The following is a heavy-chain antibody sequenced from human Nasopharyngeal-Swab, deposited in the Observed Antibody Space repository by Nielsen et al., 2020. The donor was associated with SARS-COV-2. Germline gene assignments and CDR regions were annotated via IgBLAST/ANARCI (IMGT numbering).Heavy chain of an antibody. CDR2: ISSDSST. CDR3: AKDYSSSWYRTWFDP. J-gene: IGHJ5*02. Sequence: GESLKISCAASGFTVSSKYMSWVRQAPGKGLKWVSLISSDSSTYYADSVKGRFTISRDNSKNTLFLQMNSLRAEDTAIYYCAKDYSSSWYRTWFDPWGQGTLVTVSS. CDR1: GFTVSSKY. V-gene: IGHV3-53*01. D-gene: IGHD6-13*01.